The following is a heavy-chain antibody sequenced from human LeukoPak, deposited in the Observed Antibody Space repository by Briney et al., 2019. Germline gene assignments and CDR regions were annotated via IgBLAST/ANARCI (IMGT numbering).Heavy chain of an antibody. V-gene: IGHV3-21*01. D-gene: IGHD6-6*01. CDR3: ARVGATRCFDF. J-gene: IGHJ4*02. CDR1: GFTFGSYG. Sequence: PGGSLRLSCVASGFTFGSYGMNWVRQAPGKGLEWVSSITTSSSYIYYADSVKGRFTISRDNAKNSVFLQTNSLRGDDTAVYYCARVGATRCFDFWGQGILVTVSS. CDR2: ITTSSSYI.